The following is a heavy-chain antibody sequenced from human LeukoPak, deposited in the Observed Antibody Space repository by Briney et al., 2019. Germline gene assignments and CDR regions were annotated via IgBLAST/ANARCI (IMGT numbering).Heavy chain of an antibody. CDR3: PRYGTCDI. V-gene: IGHV1-2*02. CDR2: INPDSGVT. Sequence: GTSVKVSCTGSGYTFTHYNIHWVRQAPGQGLEWMGWINPDSGVTNYPQKFQGRVTMTRDTSSSTADMELIRLRSDDTAVYYWPRYGTCDIRGERTMVTVSS. J-gene: IGHJ3*02. D-gene: IGHD3-10*01. CDR1: GYTFTHYN.